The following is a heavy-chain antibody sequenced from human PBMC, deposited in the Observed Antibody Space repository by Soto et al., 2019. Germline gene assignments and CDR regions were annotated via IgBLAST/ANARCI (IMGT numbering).Heavy chain of an antibody. CDR2: IYTSGST. Sequence: SETLSLTCTFSCGSIISYYWSWIRQPAGKGLEWIGRIYTSGSTNYNPSLKSRVTMSVDTSKNQFSLKLSSVTAADTAVYYCARDSGGEPLYYYYGMDVWGQGTTVTVSS. J-gene: IGHJ6*02. CDR1: CGSIISYY. CDR3: ARDSGGEPLYYYYGMDV. D-gene: IGHD3-10*01. V-gene: IGHV4-4*07.